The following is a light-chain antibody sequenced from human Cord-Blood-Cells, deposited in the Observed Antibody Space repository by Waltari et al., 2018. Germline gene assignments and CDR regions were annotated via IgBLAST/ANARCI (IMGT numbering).Light chain of an antibody. CDR1: QGISSA. CDR3: QQFNSYPYT. CDR2: DAS. Sequence: AIQLTQSPSSLSASVGDRVTITCRASQGISSALAWYQQKPGKAPKLLIYDASSLESGVPSRFSGSGSRTDFTLTISSLQPEYFATYYCQQFNSYPYTFGQGTKLEIK. V-gene: IGKV1-13*02. J-gene: IGKJ2*01.